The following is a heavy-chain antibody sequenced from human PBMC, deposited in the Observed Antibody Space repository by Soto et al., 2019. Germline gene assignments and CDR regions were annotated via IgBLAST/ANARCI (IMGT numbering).Heavy chain of an antibody. CDR2: ISGSGGST. Sequence: GGSLRLSCAASGFTFSSYAMSWVRQAPGKGLEWVSAISGSGGSTYYADSVKGRFTISRDNSKNTLYLQMNSLRAEDTAVYYCAKDEWVCSSTSCYLGLFDYWGQGTLVTVSS. D-gene: IGHD2-2*01. CDR1: GFTFSSYA. V-gene: IGHV3-23*01. J-gene: IGHJ4*02. CDR3: AKDEWVCSSTSCYLGLFDY.